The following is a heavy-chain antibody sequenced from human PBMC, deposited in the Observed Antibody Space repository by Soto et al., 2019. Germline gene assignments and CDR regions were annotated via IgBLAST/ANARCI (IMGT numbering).Heavy chain of an antibody. J-gene: IGHJ4*02. CDR2: INHSGST. V-gene: IGHV4-34*01. CDR1: GGSFSGYY. D-gene: IGHD3-10*01. CDR3: AGGRLLPSPRITMVRGVKILDY. Sequence: SETLSLTCAVYGGSFSGYYWSWIRQPPGKGLEWIGEINHSGSTNYNPSLKSRVTISVDTSKNQFSLKLSSVTAADTAVYYCAGGRLLPSPRITMVRGVKILDYWGQGTLVTVSS.